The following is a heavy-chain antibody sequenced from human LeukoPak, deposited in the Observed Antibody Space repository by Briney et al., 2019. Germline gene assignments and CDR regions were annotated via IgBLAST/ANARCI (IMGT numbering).Heavy chain of an antibody. CDR1: GGSLSSYY. J-gene: IGHJ4*02. V-gene: IGHV4-59*01. Sequence: SETLSLTCTVSGGSLSSYYWSWIRQTPGKGLEWIGYIFYSGSTTYNPSLQSRVTMSLDTRKNEFSLKLSSVTAADTAVYYCARGKDGGNDYWGQGTLVTVSS. CDR2: IFYSGST. CDR3: ARGKDGGNDY. D-gene: IGHD4-23*01.